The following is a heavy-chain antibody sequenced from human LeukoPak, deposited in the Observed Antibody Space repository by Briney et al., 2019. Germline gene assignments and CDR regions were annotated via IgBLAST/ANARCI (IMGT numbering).Heavy chain of an antibody. D-gene: IGHD1-26*01. V-gene: IGHV3-48*03. CDR2: ISSSGSTI. Sequence: GGSLRLSCAASGFTFDDYGMSWVRQAPGKGLEWVSYISSSGSTIYYADSVKGRFTISRDNAKNSLYLQMNSLRAEDTAVYYCARGDSGSYYFDYWGQGTLVTVSS. J-gene: IGHJ4*02. CDR1: GFTFDDYG. CDR3: ARGDSGSYYFDY.